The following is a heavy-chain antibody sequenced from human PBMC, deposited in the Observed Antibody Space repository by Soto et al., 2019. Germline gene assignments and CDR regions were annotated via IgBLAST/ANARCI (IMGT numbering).Heavy chain of an antibody. D-gene: IGHD6-19*01. CDR3: AGEVGSGGWYYYYFGMDA. CDR2: IFSGGST. J-gene: IGHJ6*02. V-gene: IGHV3-53*02. CDR1: GLTVRSNY. Sequence: EVQLVETGGGLIQPGGSLRLSCAASGLTVRSNYMSWVRKAPGKGLEWVSLIFSGGSTYYADSVKGRFTISRDNSKNIVYLQMNSLRAEDTAVYYCAGEVGSGGWYYYYFGMDAWGQGTTVTVSS.